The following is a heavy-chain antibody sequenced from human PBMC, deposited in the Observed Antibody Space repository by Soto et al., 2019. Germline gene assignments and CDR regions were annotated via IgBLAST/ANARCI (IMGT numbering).Heavy chain of an antibody. Sequence: QVQLVQSGAEVKKPGASVKVSCKASGYTFTSYYMHWVRQAPGQGLEWMGIINPSGGSTSYAQKFQGRDSMTRDTATSTVYMELSSLRSEDTAVYYCATMYSSLYYFDYWGQGTLVTVSS. D-gene: IGHD6-19*01. CDR2: INPSGGST. CDR3: ATMYSSLYYFDY. J-gene: IGHJ4*02. CDR1: GYTFTSYY. V-gene: IGHV1-46*01.